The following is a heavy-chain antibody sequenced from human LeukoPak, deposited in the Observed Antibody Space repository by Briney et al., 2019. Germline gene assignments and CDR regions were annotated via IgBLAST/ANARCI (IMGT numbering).Heavy chain of an antibody. V-gene: IGHV3-11*06. Sequence: PGGSLRLSCAASGFTFSDDYMSWIRQPPGKGLEGCSYISSRRNYTNYADSVKGRLTISRDNAKHPLYVQMNSVRAEDTAVYYCARGEEYSSSSGPVDYWGQGTLVTVSS. CDR1: GFTFSDDY. J-gene: IGHJ4*02. D-gene: IGHD6-6*01. CDR2: ISSRRNYT. CDR3: ARGEEYSSSSGPVDY.